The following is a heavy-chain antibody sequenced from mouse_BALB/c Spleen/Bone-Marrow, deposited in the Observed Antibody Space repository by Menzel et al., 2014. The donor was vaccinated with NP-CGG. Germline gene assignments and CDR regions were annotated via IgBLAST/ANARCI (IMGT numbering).Heavy chain of an antibody. D-gene: IGHD2-13*01. CDR2: ISSGSSTF. J-gene: IGHJ2*01. Sequence: EVKLEESGGGLVQPGGSRKLSCAASGFTFSSFGMHWVRQAPEKGLEWVAYISSGSSTFYYADKVKGRFTVSRDNPKNTLFLQMTGLRSEDTAMYYCAREGGAYEGVDYWGQGTTLTVSS. CDR3: AREGGAYEGVDY. CDR1: GFTFSSFG. V-gene: IGHV5-17*02.